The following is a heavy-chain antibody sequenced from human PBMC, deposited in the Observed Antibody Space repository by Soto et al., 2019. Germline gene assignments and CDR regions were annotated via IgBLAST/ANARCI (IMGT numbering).Heavy chain of an antibody. D-gene: IGHD3-16*02. Sequence: ASETLSLTCTVSDGSISNFYWSWIRQPPGKGLEWIGYISSSGNTNYNPSLKSRVSISVDTSKNQFSLNLTSVTAADTAVYYCARVWGSYQAPSGGAGFDPWGQGTLVTVSS. V-gene: IGHV4-59*01. CDR1: DGSISNFY. J-gene: IGHJ5*02. CDR2: ISSSGNT. CDR3: ARVWGSYQAPSGGAGFDP.